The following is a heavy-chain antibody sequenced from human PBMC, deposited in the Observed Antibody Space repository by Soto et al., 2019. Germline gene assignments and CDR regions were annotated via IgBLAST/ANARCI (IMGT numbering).Heavy chain of an antibody. CDR1: GGSISSGGYS. Sequence: SETLSLTCAVSGGSISSGGYSWNWIRQPPGKGLEWIGDIYHSGSTLYNPSLKSRVTISVDKSKNQFSLKLSSVTAADTAVYYCARDQLEGNWFDPWGQGTLVTVSS. D-gene: IGHD1-1*01. J-gene: IGHJ5*02. V-gene: IGHV4-30-2*01. CDR2: IYHSGST. CDR3: ARDQLEGNWFDP.